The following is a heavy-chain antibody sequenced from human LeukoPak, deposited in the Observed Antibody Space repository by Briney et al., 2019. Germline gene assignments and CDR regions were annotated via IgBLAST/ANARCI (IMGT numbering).Heavy chain of an antibody. CDR1: GYTFISYG. J-gene: IGHJ5*02. CDR3: ARVLWFGELFGWFDP. D-gene: IGHD3-10*01. CDR2: ISGYNGNT. Sequence: ASVKVSCKASGYTFISYGISWVRQAPGQGLEWMGWISGYNGNTNYAQKFQGRVTMTTDTSTSTAYMELRSLRSDDTAVYYCARVLWFGELFGWFDPWGQGTLVTVSS. V-gene: IGHV1-18*01.